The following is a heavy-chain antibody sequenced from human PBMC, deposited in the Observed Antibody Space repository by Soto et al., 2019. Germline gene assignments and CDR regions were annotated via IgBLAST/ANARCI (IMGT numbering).Heavy chain of an antibody. D-gene: IGHD1-26*01. Sequence: EVQLVESGGGLVQPGGSLRLSFAASGFTFSSYWMSWVRQAPGKGLEWVANIKQDGSEKYYVDSVKGRFTISRDNAKNSLYLQMNSLRAEDTAVYYCARARSLVAADPSSMDVWGQGTTVTVSS. V-gene: IGHV3-7*01. CDR2: IKQDGSEK. J-gene: IGHJ6*02. CDR3: ARARSLVAADPSSMDV. CDR1: GFTFSSYW.